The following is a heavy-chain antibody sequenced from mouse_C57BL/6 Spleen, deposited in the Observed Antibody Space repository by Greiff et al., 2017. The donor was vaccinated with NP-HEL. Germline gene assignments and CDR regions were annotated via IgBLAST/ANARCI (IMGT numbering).Heavy chain of an antibody. CDR2: IYPGDGDT. J-gene: IGHJ4*01. CDR3: ARDYYGSRGAMDY. V-gene: IGHV1-82*01. Sequence: QANLQQSGPELVKPGASVKISCKASGYAFSSSWMNWVKQRPGKGLEWIGRIYPGDGDTNYNGKFKGKATLTADKSSSTAYMQLSSLTSEDSAVYFCARDYYGSRGAMDYWGQGTSVTVSS. D-gene: IGHD1-1*01. CDR1: GYAFSSSW.